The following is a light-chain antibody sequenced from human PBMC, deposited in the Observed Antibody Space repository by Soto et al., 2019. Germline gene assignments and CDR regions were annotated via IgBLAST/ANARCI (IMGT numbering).Light chain of an antibody. Sequence: QLVLTQSPSASASLGASVKLTSTLSSGHSSYAIAWHQQQPEKGPRYLMKLNSDGSHSKGDGIPDRFSGSSSGAERYLTISSLQSEDEADYYCQTWGTGIVVFGGGTKLTVL. CDR2: LNSDGSH. CDR3: QTWGTGIVV. J-gene: IGLJ2*01. CDR1: SGHSSYA. V-gene: IGLV4-69*01.